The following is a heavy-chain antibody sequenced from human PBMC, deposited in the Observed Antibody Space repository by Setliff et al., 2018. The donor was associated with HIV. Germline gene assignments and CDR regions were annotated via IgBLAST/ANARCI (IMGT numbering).Heavy chain of an antibody. D-gene: IGHD3-10*01. J-gene: IGHJ4*02. V-gene: IGHV4-34*01. CDR2: IDHSGST. Sequence: PSETLSLTCAVYGGSFNDYYWTWIRQPPGKGLEWIGEIDHSGSTKYHASLKSRVTISIDTSKNQISLKLSSVTAAATAVYYCARGLNYYGSGSYLPLGYWGQGTLVTVSS. CDR3: ARGLNYYGSGSYLPLGY. CDR1: GGSFNDYY.